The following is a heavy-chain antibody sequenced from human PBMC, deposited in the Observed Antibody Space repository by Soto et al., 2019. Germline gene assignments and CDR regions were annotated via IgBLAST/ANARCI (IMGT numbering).Heavy chain of an antibody. Sequence: QVQLVESGGGVVQPGRSLRLSCTASGFTFSSYAMHWVRQAPGKGLEWVAVISYDGSNKYYADSVKGRFTISRDNSKNTMYLQMNSLRVEDTAIYYCARDYSNPRGRFDPWGQGTLVTVSS. CDR2: ISYDGSNK. J-gene: IGHJ5*02. V-gene: IGHV3-30-3*01. D-gene: IGHD4-4*01. CDR1: GFTFSSYA. CDR3: ARDYSNPRGRFDP.